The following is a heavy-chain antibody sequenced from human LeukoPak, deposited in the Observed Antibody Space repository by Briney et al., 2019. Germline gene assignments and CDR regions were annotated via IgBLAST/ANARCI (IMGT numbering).Heavy chain of an antibody. CDR1: GFTFSSYS. Sequence: SGGSLRLSCAASGFTFSSYSMNWVRQAPGKGLEWVSSISSSSSYIYYADSVKGRFAISRDNAKNSLYLEMNSLRAEDTAVYYCARDGPGRVSPDYWGQGTLVTVSS. D-gene: IGHD6-13*01. CDR3: ARDGPGRVSPDY. CDR2: ISSSSSYI. V-gene: IGHV3-21*01. J-gene: IGHJ4*02.